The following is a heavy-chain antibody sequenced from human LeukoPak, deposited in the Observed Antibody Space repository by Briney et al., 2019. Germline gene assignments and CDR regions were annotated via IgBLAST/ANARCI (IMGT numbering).Heavy chain of an antibody. J-gene: IGHJ4*02. D-gene: IGHD3-9*01. Sequence: ASVKVSCKVSGYTLTELSIHWVRQAPGKGLEWMGGFDPEDGETIYAQKFQGRVTMTEDTSTDTAYMELSSLRSEDTAVYYCARAPSRYDILTPIDYWGQGTLVTVSS. CDR2: FDPEDGET. CDR1: GYTLTELS. CDR3: ARAPSRYDILTPIDY. V-gene: IGHV1-24*01.